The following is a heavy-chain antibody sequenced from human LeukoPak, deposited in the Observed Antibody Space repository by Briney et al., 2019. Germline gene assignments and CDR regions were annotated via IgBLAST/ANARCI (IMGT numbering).Heavy chain of an antibody. Sequence: ASVKVSCKASGYTFTSYYMHWVRQAPGQGLEWMGIINPSGGSTSYAQKFQGRVTMTRDTSTSTVYMELSSLRSEDTAVYYCARGGGPEDIVATSFDYWGRGTLVTVSS. V-gene: IGHV1-46*01. CDR2: INPSGGST. J-gene: IGHJ4*02. CDR3: ARGGGPEDIVATSFDY. CDR1: GYTFTSYY. D-gene: IGHD5-12*01.